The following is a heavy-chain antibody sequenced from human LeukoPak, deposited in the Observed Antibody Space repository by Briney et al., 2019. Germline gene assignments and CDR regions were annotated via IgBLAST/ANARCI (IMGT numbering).Heavy chain of an antibody. V-gene: IGHV4-39*07. J-gene: IGHJ4*02. D-gene: IGHD6-13*01. CDR2: IYYSGST. Sequence: SETLSLTCSVSGGSISGSSYYWGWIRQPPGKGLEWIGSIYYSGSTYYNPSLKSRVTISLDASKNQFSLKLTSVTAADTAVYYCARPAIAAAGPNYYFDYWGQGTLVTVSS. CDR3: ARPAIAAAGPNYYFDY. CDR1: GGSISGSSYY.